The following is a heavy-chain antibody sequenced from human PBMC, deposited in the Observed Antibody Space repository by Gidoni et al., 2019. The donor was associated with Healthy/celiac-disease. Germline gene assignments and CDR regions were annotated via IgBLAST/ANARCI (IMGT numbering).Heavy chain of an antibody. CDR3: AKVRGSSMPTIPD. CDR2: ISGSGGST. D-gene: IGHD2-2*01. J-gene: IGHJ4*02. Sequence: EVQLLESGGGLVQPGGSLSICCAASGFPFSSYAMSWVGQAPGKGLEWVAAISGSGGSTYYADSVKGRFTISRDNSKNTLYLQMNSLRAEDTAVYYCAKVRGSSMPTIPDWGQGTLVTVSS. CDR1: GFPFSSYA. V-gene: IGHV3-23*01.